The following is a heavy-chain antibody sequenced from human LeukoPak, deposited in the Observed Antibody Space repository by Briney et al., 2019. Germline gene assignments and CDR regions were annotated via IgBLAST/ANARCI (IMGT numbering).Heavy chain of an antibody. Sequence: GGSLRLSCAASGFTFSSYSMNWVRQAPGKGLEWVSYISSSSSTIYYADSVKGRFTISRDNSKNTLYLQMNSLRAEDTAVYYCARDKDAIFGVVTPYDAFDIWGQGTMVTVSS. V-gene: IGHV3-48*01. D-gene: IGHD3-3*01. CDR1: GFTFSSYS. CDR2: ISSSSSTI. J-gene: IGHJ3*02. CDR3: ARDKDAIFGVVTPYDAFDI.